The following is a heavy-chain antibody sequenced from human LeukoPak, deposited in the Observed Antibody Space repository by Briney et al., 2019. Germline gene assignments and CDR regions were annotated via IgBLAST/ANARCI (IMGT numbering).Heavy chain of an antibody. V-gene: IGHV1-18*01. Sequence: GASVKVSCKASGYTFTTYGITWVRQAPGQGLEWMGWISAYNGYTNYAQNLQGRVTMTTDTSTSTAYMDLRSLRSDDTAVYYCARVGSGDCSGSSCYHNSYYFDYWGQGTLVTVSS. CDR1: GYTFTTYG. D-gene: IGHD2-15*01. CDR2: ISAYNGYT. CDR3: ARVGSGDCSGSSCYHNSYYFDY. J-gene: IGHJ4*02.